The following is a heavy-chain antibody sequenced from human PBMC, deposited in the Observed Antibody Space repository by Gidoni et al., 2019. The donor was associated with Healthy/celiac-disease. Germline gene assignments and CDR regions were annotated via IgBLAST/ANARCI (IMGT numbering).Heavy chain of an antibody. CDR2: IRGSGGST. J-gene: IGHJ3*02. CDR3: AKGFVVVVLLDAFDI. V-gene: IGHV3-23*01. CDR1: GFSFSSYA. D-gene: IGHD2-21*01. Sequence: EVQLLESGGGLVQPGGSLRLSCAASGFSFSSYAMSWVRQAPGKGLEWVSAIRGSGGSTYYADSVKGRFTISRVNSKNTLYLQMNSLRAEDTAVYYCAKGFVVVVLLDAFDIWGQGTMVTVSS.